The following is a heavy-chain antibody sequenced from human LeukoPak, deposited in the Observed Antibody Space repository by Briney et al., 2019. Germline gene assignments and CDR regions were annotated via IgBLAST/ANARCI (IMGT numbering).Heavy chain of an antibody. Sequence: GRSLRLSCAASGFTFDDYAMHWVRQAPGKGLERVSGISWNSGSIGYADSVKGRFTISRDNAKNSLYLQMNSLRAEDTALYYCAKISAVSGAFDIWGQGTMVTVSS. CDR1: GFTFDDYA. CDR2: ISWNSGSI. V-gene: IGHV3-9*01. J-gene: IGHJ3*02. CDR3: AKISAVSGAFDI.